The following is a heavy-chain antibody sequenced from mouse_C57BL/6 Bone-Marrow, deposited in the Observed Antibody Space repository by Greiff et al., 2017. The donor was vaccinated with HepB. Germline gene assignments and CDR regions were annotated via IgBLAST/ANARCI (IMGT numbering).Heavy chain of an antibody. CDR1: GYTFTSYW. V-gene: IGHV1-5*01. CDR2: IYPGNSDT. Sequence: VQLKQSGTVLARPGASVKMSCKTSGYTFTSYWMHWVNQRPGQGLEWIGAIYPGNSDTSYNQKFKGKAKLTAVTSASTAYMELSSLTNEDSAVYYCTRSEFTTVDAMDYWGQGTSVTVSS. D-gene: IGHD1-1*01. J-gene: IGHJ4*01. CDR3: TRSEFTTVDAMDY.